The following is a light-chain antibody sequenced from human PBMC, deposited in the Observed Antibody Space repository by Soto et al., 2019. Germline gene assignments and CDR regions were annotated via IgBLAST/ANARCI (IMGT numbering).Light chain of an antibody. CDR3: QQPSNSPLT. J-gene: IGKJ4*01. Sequence: EMVLTQYPATLALAPGERATLSCSASQSVSRYLAWYQQQPGKAPRLLIYDASNRATGSPARFSGSGCGNDFTLTRSSLEPEDVAGYYCQQPSNSPLTLGGGTREGI. CDR2: DAS. V-gene: IGKV3-11*01. CDR1: QSVSRY.